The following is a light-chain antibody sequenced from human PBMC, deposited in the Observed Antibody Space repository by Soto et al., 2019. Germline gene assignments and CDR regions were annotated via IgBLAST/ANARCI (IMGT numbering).Light chain of an antibody. Sequence: DLQMTQSPSSLSASLGDRVTITCQASRDISVYLNWYQQKPGKPPKLIVYDASNLQTGVPSRFRGSGSGTHFSFTISSLQPEDIATYYCQQYDNLPPYTFGQGTTLEIK. CDR3: QQYDNLPPYT. J-gene: IGKJ2*01. CDR1: RDISVY. V-gene: IGKV1-33*01. CDR2: DAS.